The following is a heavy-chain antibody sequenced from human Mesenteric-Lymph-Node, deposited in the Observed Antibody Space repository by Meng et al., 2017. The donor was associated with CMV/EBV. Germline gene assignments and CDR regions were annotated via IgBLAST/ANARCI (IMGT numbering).Heavy chain of an antibody. V-gene: IGHV4-39*07. CDR2: IYYSGST. D-gene: IGHD3-16*01. J-gene: IGHJ6*02. CDR3: ARGGPSSKYLDV. CDR1: GGSISSSSYY. Sequence: SETLSLTCTVSGGSISSSSYYWGWIRQPPGKGLEWIGSIYYSGSTHSNPSLKSRVTISRDTSKSHFSLRLSSVTAADTAMYYCARGGPSSKYLDVWGQGTTVTVSS.